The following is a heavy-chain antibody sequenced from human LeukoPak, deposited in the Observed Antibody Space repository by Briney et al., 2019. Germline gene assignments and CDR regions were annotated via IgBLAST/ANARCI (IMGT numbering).Heavy chain of an antibody. Sequence: GGSLRLSCAASGFRFSTYGMHWVRQVPGKGLEWVALISYDGSNKYYADSVKGRFTISRDNSKNTLYLQMNSLRAEDTAVYYCAKPPEVGATVGYFDYWGQGTLVTVSS. CDR1: GFRFSTYG. D-gene: IGHD1-26*01. CDR2: ISYDGSNK. J-gene: IGHJ4*02. CDR3: AKPPEVGATVGYFDY. V-gene: IGHV3-30*18.